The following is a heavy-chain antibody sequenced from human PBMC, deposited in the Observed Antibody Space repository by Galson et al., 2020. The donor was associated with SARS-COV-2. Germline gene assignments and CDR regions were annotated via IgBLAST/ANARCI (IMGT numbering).Heavy chain of an antibody. CDR3: AGESIAAAVLLDY. CDR1: GGSISSGGYS. CDR2: IYHSGST. V-gene: IGHV4-30-2*01. J-gene: IGHJ4*02. D-gene: IGHD6-13*01. Sequence: SETLSLTCAVSGGSISSGGYSWSWIRQPPGKGLEWIGYIYHSGSTYYNPSLKSRVTISVDRSKNQFSLKLSSVTAADTAVYYCAGESIAAAVLLDYWGQGTLVTVSS.